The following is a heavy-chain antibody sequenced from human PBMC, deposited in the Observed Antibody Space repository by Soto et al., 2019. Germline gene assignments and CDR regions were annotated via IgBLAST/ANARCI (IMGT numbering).Heavy chain of an antibody. J-gene: IGHJ4*02. V-gene: IGHV3-30-3*01. CDR1: GFTFSDYA. CDR2: ISYDGSNK. Sequence: QVQLVESGGGVVQPGRSLRLSCAASGFTFSDYAMHWVRQAPGKGLEWVAVISYDGSNKNHADSVKGRFTISKDNSKNALDLEMNSLRAEDTALYYCARDSPPDYWGQGTLVTVSS. CDR3: ARDSPPDY.